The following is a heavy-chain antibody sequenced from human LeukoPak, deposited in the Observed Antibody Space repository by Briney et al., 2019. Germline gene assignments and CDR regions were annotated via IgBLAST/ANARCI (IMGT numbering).Heavy chain of an antibody. CDR3: ARHVPVIPTTKRYFYMDV. Sequence: PSETLSLTCAVYGGSFSGYYWSWIRQPPGKGLEWIGEINHSGSTYYNPSLKSRLGLSLDTSTNRFSLTMTSATAADSAVYYCARHVPVIPTTKRYFYMDVWGKGTTVTVSS. CDR2: INHSGST. D-gene: IGHD1-14*01. V-gene: IGHV4-34*01. CDR1: GGSFSGYY. J-gene: IGHJ6*03.